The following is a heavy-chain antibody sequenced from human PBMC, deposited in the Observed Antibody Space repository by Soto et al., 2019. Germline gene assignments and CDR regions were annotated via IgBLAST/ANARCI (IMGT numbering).Heavy chain of an antibody. J-gene: IGHJ6*02. CDR2: IDWDDDK. CDR3: ARSRGYCSGGSCYYYYGMDV. V-gene: IGHV2-70*01. D-gene: IGHD2-15*01. Sequence: SGPTLVNPTQTLTLTCTFSGFSLSTSGMCVSWIRQPPGKALEWLALIDWDDDKYYSTSLKTRLTISKDTSKNQVVLTMTNMDPVDTATYYCARSRGYCSGGSCYYYYGMDVWGQGTTVTVSS. CDR1: GFSLSTSGMC.